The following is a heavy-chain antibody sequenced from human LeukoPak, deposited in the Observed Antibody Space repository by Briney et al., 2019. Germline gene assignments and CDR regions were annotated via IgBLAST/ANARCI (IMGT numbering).Heavy chain of an antibody. D-gene: IGHD3-10*01. V-gene: IGHV3-30*04. J-gene: IGHJ4*02. CDR2: ISYDGSNK. CDR3: ARSYGSGSYSPARYFDY. Sequence: GRSLRLSCAASGFTFSSYAMHWVRQAPGKGLEWVAVISYDGSNKYYADSVKGRFTISRDNSKNTLYLQMNSLRAEDTAVYYWARSYGSGSYSPARYFDYWGQGTLVTVSS. CDR1: GFTFSSYA.